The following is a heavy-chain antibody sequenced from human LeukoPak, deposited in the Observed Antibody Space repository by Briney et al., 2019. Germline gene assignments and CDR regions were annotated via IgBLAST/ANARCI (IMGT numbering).Heavy chain of an antibody. CDR3: ARAGGYYGSGSFLDY. D-gene: IGHD3-10*01. V-gene: IGHV4-38-2*02. CDR1: RYDINSVYY. Sequence: PSETLSLTCTVSRYDINSVYYWGWIRQPPGKGLEWIGSIYHSGSTYYNASLKSRVTISMDTSRNKFSLNLNSVTAADTAVYCCARAGGYYGSGSFLDYWGQGLLVTVSS. J-gene: IGHJ4*02. CDR2: IYHSGST.